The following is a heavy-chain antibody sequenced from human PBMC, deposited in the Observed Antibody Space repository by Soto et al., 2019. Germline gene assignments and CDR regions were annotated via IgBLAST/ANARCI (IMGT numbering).Heavy chain of an antibody. CDR1: GYSFTNYA. Sequence: ASVKVSCKTSGYSFTNYAMHWLRQAPGQSLEWMGWINADNGNTKYSQKFQGRVTITRDTSASTAYMELSSLRSEDTAVYYCARGAKYYYDSSGYYYIFHYWGQGTQVTVSS. CDR2: INADNGNT. D-gene: IGHD3-22*01. V-gene: IGHV1-3*01. J-gene: IGHJ4*02. CDR3: ARGAKYYYDSSGYYYIFHY.